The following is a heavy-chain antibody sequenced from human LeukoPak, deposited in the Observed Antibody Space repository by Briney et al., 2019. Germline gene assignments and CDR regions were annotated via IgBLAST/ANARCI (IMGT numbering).Heavy chain of an antibody. CDR2: ISSSSSTI. Sequence: PGGSLRLSCAASGFTFSSYSMNWVRQAPGKGLEWVSYISSSSSTIYYADSVKGRFTISRDNAKNSLYLQVNSLRAEDTAVYYCARDSSGVEQYYYYYYMDVWGKGTTVTVSS. CDR1: GFTFSSYS. CDR3: ARDSSGVEQYYYYYYMDV. V-gene: IGHV3-48*01. J-gene: IGHJ6*03. D-gene: IGHD3-10*01.